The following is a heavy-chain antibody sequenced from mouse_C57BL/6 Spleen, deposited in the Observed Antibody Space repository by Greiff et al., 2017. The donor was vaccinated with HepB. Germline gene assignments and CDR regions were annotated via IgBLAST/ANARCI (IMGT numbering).Heavy chain of an antibody. CDR2: INPSTGGT. CDR1: GYSFTGYY. Sequence: EVQLQQSGPELVKPGASVKISCKASGYSFTGYYMNWVKQSPEKSLEWIGEINPSTGGTTYNQKFKAKATLTVDKSSSTAYMQLKSLTSEDSAVYYCASPYGNYGNYAMDYWGQGTSVTVSS. D-gene: IGHD2-1*01. J-gene: IGHJ4*01. CDR3: ASPYGNYGNYAMDY. V-gene: IGHV1-42*01.